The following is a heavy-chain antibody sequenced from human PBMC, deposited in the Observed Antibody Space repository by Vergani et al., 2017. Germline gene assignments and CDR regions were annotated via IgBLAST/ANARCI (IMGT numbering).Heavy chain of an antibody. CDR1: GGSMSGYN. D-gene: IGHD3-10*01. Sequence: QVRLQESGPGLVKPSETLSLTCSVSGGSMSGYNWSWIRQPPGKELEWIGYMYHSGSTNYNPSLETRVTISGDTSKNQFSLKLNSVTAADTAVYYCGRVADFYGLGSRLLDLWGQGILVTVS. CDR3: GRVADFYGLGSRLLDL. J-gene: IGHJ5*02. CDR2: MYHSGST. V-gene: IGHV4-59*01.